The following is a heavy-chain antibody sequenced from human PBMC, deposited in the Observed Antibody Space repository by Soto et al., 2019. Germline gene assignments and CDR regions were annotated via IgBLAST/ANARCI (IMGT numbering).Heavy chain of an antibody. D-gene: IGHD2-15*01. CDR3: AKDGDCSAGNCYAAPLDY. CDR2: ISYDGGNK. J-gene: IGHJ4*02. Sequence: QVQLVESGGGVVQPGRSLRLSCAASGFIFSSYGMHWVRQAPGKGLEWLADISYDGGNKFYADSMKGRFLISRDNSKNTLYLQMNSLRVEDTAVYYCAKDGDCSAGNCYAAPLDYWGQGALVTVSS. V-gene: IGHV3-30*18. CDR1: GFIFSSYG.